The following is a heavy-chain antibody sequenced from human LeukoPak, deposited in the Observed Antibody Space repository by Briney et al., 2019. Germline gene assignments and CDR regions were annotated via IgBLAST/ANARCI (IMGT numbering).Heavy chain of an antibody. Sequence: PSETLSLTCTVSGGSIRSGSHYWAWIRQPPGKGLEWIGSIYYSGSTYYNPSLENRVTISIDTSKNHFSLKLSSLSAADTSVYYCAKGDDSGGNLVDLWGQGTLVTVS. CDR3: AKGDDSGGNLVDL. CDR1: GGSIRSGSHY. V-gene: IGHV4-39*02. CDR2: IYYSGST. D-gene: IGHD3-22*01. J-gene: IGHJ4*02.